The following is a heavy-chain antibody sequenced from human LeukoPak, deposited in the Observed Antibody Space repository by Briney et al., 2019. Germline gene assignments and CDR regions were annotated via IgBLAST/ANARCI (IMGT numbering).Heavy chain of an antibody. V-gene: IGHV3-7*01. CDR2: IKQDGSEK. CDR3: ARDKYYDRYFDS. Sequence: PGGSLRLSCAGSGFTFNSNWMSWVRQAPGKGLEWVANIKQDGSEKYYMDSVKGRFTISRDNAKNSLSLRMNSLRAEDTAVYYCARDKYYDRYFDSWGQGTLVTVSS. J-gene: IGHJ4*02. D-gene: IGHD3-22*01. CDR1: GFTFNSNW.